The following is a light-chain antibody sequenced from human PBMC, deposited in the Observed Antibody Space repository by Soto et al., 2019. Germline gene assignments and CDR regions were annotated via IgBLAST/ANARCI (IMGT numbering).Light chain of an antibody. CDR2: SDD. J-gene: IGLJ3*02. CDR3: AAWDDNLNGPL. CDR1: NSNIGRYS. Sequence: QPVLTQPPSLSGTPGQRVTISCSGSNSNIGRYSVNWYQHFPGTAPKILIYSDDERPSGVPDRFSGSKSGTSASLAISGLQSEDEGEYYCAAWDDNLNGPLFGGGTKVTVL. V-gene: IGLV1-44*01.